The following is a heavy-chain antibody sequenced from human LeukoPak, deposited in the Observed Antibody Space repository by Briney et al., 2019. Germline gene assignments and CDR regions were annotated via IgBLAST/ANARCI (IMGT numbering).Heavy chain of an antibody. CDR1: GFTFSSYA. J-gene: IGHJ5*02. CDR3: ARDPSHYYDSSGYWFDP. V-gene: IGHV3-30-3*01. Sequence: GRSLRLSCAASGFTFSSYAMHWVRQAPGKGLEWVAVIPYDGSNKYYADSVKGRFTISRDNSKNTLYLQMNSLRAEDTAVYYCARDPSHYYDSSGYWFDPWGQGTLVTVSS. D-gene: IGHD3-22*01. CDR2: IPYDGSNK.